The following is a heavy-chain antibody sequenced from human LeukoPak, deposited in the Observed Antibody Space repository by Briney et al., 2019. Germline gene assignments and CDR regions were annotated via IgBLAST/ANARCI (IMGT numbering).Heavy chain of an antibody. J-gene: IGHJ1*01. CDR3: AKEDNYYDSSGYYYVEYFQH. CDR1: GFTFSSYA. CDR2: ISGSGGST. D-gene: IGHD3-22*01. V-gene: IGHV3-23*01. Sequence: GGSLRLSCAASGFTFSSYAMSWVRQAPGKGLEWVSAISGSGGSTYYADSVKGRFTISRDNSKNTLYLQMNSLRAEDTAVYYCAKEDNYYDSSGYYYVEYFQHWGQGTLVTVSS.